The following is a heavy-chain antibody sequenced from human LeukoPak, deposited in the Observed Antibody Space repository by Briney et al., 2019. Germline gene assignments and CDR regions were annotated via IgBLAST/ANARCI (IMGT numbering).Heavy chain of an antibody. J-gene: IGHJ4*02. D-gene: IGHD4-17*01. CDR2: IYYSGST. V-gene: IGHV4-59*01. Sequence: PSETLSLTCTVSGGSISSYYWSWIRQPPGKGLEWIGYIYYSGSTNYNPSLKSRVTISVDTSKNQFSLKLSSVTAADTAVYYCARERRRGGYGDYRFGYWGQGTLVTVSS. CDR1: GGSISSYY. CDR3: ARERRRGGYGDYRFGY.